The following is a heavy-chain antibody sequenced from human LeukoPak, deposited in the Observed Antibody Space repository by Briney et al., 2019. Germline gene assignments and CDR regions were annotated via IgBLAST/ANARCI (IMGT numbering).Heavy chain of an antibody. D-gene: IGHD5-24*01. V-gene: IGHV3-30*02. J-gene: IGHJ4*02. CDR2: VRYDSSNK. CDR3: ARDRGNGFNSYFFDY. CDR1: GFTFSGYG. Sequence: PGGSLRLSCAASGFTFSGYGMHWVRQAPGKGLEWVAFVRYDSSNKYYADSVKGRFTISRDNSKNTLYLQMNSLRAEDTALYYCARDRGNGFNSYFFDYWGQGTLVTVSS.